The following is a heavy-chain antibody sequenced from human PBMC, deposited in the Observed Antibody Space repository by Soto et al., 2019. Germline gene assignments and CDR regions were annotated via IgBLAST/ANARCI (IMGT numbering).Heavy chain of an antibody. CDR1: GASIGGSRYY. J-gene: IGHJ4*02. D-gene: IGHD3-9*01. CDR2: VYSSGSA. CDR3: ANDYNILTGSHLIDY. Sequence: PSETLSLTCTVSGASIGGSRYYWGWIRQPPGKGLEWIGSVYSSGSAYYNPSLQSRVTMSVDTAKNQFSLRLSYMTAADTAVYYCANDYNILTGSHLIDYWGQGILVTVSS. V-gene: IGHV4-39*01.